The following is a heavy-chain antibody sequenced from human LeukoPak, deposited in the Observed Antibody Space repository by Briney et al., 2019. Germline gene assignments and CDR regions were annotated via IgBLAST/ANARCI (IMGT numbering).Heavy chain of an antibody. CDR2: IHPGGTI. Sequence: NPSETLSLTRSVSGGFISGSGHYWTWTRQHPGGGLEWLGFIHPGGTIYYKPSLSSRLTISADTSKNQMSLKLSSVTAADTAVYYCSTGGDTAKGGDSWGQGTMVTVSS. J-gene: IGHJ4*02. CDR3: STGGDTAKGGDS. D-gene: IGHD5-18*01. V-gene: IGHV4-31*03. CDR1: GGFISGSGHY.